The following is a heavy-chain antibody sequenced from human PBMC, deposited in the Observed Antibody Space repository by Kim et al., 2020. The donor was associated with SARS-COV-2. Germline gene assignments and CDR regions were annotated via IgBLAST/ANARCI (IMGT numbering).Heavy chain of an antibody. Sequence: ASVKVSCKASGYTFTSYAMNWVRQAPGQGLEWMGWINTNTGNPTYAQGFTGRFVFSLDTSVSTAYLQISSLKAEDTAVYYCARVSDGESSSSWYWFDPWGQGTLVTVSS. V-gene: IGHV7-4-1*02. CDR3: ARVSDGESSSSWYWFDP. CDR2: INTNTGNP. J-gene: IGHJ5*02. CDR1: GYTFTSYA. D-gene: IGHD6-13*01.